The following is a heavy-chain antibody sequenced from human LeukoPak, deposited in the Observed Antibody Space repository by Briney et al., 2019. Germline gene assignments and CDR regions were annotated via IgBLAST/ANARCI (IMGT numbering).Heavy chain of an antibody. D-gene: IGHD3-10*01. Sequence: GASVKVSCKASGYTFTSYYMHWVRPAPGQGLEWMGIINPSGGSTSYAQKFQGRVTMTRDTSTSTVYMELSSLRSEDTAVYYCARELLLWFGETHRDHNYYGMDVWGQGTTVTVSS. J-gene: IGHJ6*02. V-gene: IGHV1-46*01. CDR1: GYTFTSYY. CDR3: ARELLLWFGETHRDHNYYGMDV. CDR2: INPSGGST.